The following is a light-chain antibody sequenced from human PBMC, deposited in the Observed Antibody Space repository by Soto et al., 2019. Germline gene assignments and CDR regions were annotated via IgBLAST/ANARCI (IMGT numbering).Light chain of an antibody. CDR3: GTWDGRLSAYV. CDR1: SSNFGNNY. Sequence: QSVLTQPPSVSAAPGQKVTISCSGSSSNFGNNYVSWFQQLPGTAPKLLIYDNKKRHSGTHDRFTGSNSGTSATLCITGLQTGDEADYYCGTWDGRLSAYVFGTGTKVT. CDR2: DNK. J-gene: IGLJ1*01. V-gene: IGLV1-51*01.